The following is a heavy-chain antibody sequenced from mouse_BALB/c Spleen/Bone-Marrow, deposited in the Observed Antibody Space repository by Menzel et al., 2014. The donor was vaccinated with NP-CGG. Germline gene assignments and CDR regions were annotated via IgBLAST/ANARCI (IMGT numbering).Heavy chain of an antibody. Sequence: EVQLVESGPGLVKPSQSLSLTCTVTGYSITSDYAWNWIRQFPGNKLEWMGYISYSGSTSYNPSLKSRISITRDTSKNQFFLQLNSVTTEDTATYYCARERGLRRWAWFAYWGQGTLVTVSA. J-gene: IGHJ3*01. CDR2: ISYSGST. CDR1: GYSITSDYA. V-gene: IGHV3-2*02. D-gene: IGHD2-4*01. CDR3: ARERGLRRWAWFAY.